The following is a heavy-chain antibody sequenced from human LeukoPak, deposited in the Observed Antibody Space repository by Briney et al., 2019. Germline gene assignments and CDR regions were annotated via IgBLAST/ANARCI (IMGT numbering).Heavy chain of an antibody. CDR3: ARGGVYSYGQYYYYGMDV. CDR2: ISSSSSYI. J-gene: IGHJ6*02. D-gene: IGHD5-18*01. CDR1: GFTFSSYS. V-gene: IGHV3-21*01. Sequence: GGSLRLSCAASGFTFSSYSMNWVRQAPGKGLEWVSSISSSSSYIYYADSVKGRFTISRDNAKNSLYLQMNSLRAEDTAVYYCARGGVYSYGQYYYYGMDVWGQGTLVTVSS.